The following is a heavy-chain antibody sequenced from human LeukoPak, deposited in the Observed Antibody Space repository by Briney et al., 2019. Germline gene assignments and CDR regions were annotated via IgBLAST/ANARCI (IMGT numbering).Heavy chain of an antibody. D-gene: IGHD2-2*01. Sequence: PSETLSLTCTVSGASVSSSTYYWGWIRQPPGKGLECIASIYYRGPTYYNPSLKSRVTMSVDTSKNQFSLKLTSVTAADTAVYFCARLHTSWFYFDRWGQGILVTVSS. CDR2: IYYRGPT. J-gene: IGHJ4*02. CDR3: ARLHTSWFYFDR. V-gene: IGHV4-39*01. CDR1: GASVSSSTYY.